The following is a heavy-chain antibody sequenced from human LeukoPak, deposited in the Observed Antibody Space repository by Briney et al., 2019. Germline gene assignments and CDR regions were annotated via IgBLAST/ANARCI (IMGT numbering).Heavy chain of an antibody. CDR3: ARDLGSTGWYYFDY. V-gene: IGHV3-23*01. CDR1: GFTFSSNA. J-gene: IGHJ4*02. Sequence: PGGSLRLSCAASGFTFSSNAMSRVRQAPGKGLEWVSTINSSGGSTYYADSVKGRFTISRDNSKNTLYLQMNSLRAEDTAIYYCARDLGSTGWYYFDYWGQGTLATVSS. D-gene: IGHD6-19*01. CDR2: INSSGGST.